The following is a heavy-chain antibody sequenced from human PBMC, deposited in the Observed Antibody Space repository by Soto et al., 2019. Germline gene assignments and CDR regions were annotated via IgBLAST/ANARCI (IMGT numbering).Heavy chain of an antibody. CDR3: AKDHTAMAPYYFDY. CDR1: GFTFSSYG. J-gene: IGHJ4*02. Sequence: GGSLRLSCAAFGFTFSSYGMHWVRQAPGKGLEWVAVISYDGSNKYYADSVKGRFTISRDNSKNTLYLQMNSLRAEDTAVYYCAKDHTAMAPYYFDYWGQGTLVTVSS. D-gene: IGHD5-18*01. CDR2: ISYDGSNK. V-gene: IGHV3-30*18.